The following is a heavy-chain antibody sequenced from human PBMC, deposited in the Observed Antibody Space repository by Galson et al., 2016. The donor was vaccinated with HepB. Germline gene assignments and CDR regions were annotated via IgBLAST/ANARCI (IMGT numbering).Heavy chain of an antibody. J-gene: IGHJ4*02. CDR2: ITTCSGDT. CDR3: ARDRDNYGSGSDY. CDR1: GYSFTSHS. D-gene: IGHD3-10*01. V-gene: IGHV1-18*01. Sequence: SVKVSCKASGYSFTSHSISWVRQAPGQGLEWMGYITTCSGDTYYGPNLQGRVTMTTDTSTRTAYMELRSLRSDDTAVYYCARDRDNYGSGSDYWGQGTLVTVSS.